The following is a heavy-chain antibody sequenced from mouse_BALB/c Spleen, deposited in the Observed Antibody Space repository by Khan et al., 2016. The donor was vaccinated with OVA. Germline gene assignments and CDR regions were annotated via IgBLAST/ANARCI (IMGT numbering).Heavy chain of an antibody. J-gene: IGHJ2*02. V-gene: IGHV1-20*02. CDR1: GYSFTGYF. Sequence: EVQLQESGPELVKPGASVKIFCKASGYSFTGYFMNWVMQSHGKSLEWIGRINPHIGETFYNPKFKGKVTLTADESSSTAHMELRSLASEDSAVYYCARIYGSDFDYWGQGTSLTVSS. D-gene: IGHD1-1*01. CDR2: INPHIGET. CDR3: ARIYGSDFDY.